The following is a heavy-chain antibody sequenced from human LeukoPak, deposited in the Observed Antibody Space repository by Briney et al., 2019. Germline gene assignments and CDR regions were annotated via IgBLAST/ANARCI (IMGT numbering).Heavy chain of an antibody. D-gene: IGHD3-10*01. J-gene: IGHJ4*02. V-gene: IGHV4-59*01. CDR1: GGSITNYY. Sequence: PSETLSLTCTVSGGSITNYYWSWIREPPGKGLEWIGYIYYSGSTKYKSSLKSRVTISVDTSKNQFSLKLSSVTAADTAVYYCARGKEVITMLRGLKPGYYFDYWGQGTLVTVSS. CDR3: ARGKEVITMLRGLKPGYYFDY. CDR2: IYYSGST.